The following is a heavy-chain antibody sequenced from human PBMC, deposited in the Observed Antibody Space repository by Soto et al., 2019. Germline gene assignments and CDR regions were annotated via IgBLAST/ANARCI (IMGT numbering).Heavy chain of an antibody. CDR3: ARGAEEWLPPRIFDY. CDR1: GFSFSNYA. CDR2: VSGGGLIT. V-gene: IGHV3-23*01. D-gene: IGHD2-8*01. J-gene: IGHJ4*02. Sequence: GGSLRLSCAASGFSFSNYAMSWVRQAPGKGLEWVSSVSGGGLITYYADSVKGRFTISRDNSKNTLYLQMNTLRAEDTAVYYCARGAEEWLPPRIFDYWGQGTLVTVSS.